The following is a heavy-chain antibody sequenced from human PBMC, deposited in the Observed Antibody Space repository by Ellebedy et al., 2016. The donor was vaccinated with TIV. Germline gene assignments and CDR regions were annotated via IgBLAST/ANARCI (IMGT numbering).Heavy chain of an antibody. CDR3: VRDRGDGYNQIDY. CDR2: MDIGGSLI. D-gene: IGHD5-24*01. Sequence: GGSLRLSXAASGFIFSDFYMGWIRQAPGKGLEWISYMDIGGSLIWYADSVRGRFTISRDNSNNTLYLQMNSLRDEDTAAYYCVRDRGDGYNQIDYWGQGALVTVSS. J-gene: IGHJ4*02. CDR1: GFIFSDFY. V-gene: IGHV3-11*04.